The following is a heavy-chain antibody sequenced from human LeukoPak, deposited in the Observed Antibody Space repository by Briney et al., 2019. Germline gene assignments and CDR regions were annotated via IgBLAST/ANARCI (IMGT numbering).Heavy chain of an antibody. CDR3: ARDRTAAAVYNWFDP. J-gene: IGHJ5*02. D-gene: IGHD6-13*01. CDR1: GFTFSSYG. V-gene: IGHV3-74*01. Sequence: GGSLRLSCGASGFTFSSYGIHWVRQAPGEGLVWVSRINSDGSSTSYADSVKGRFTISRDNAKNTLYLQMNSLRAEDTAVYYCARDRTAAAVYNWFDPWGQGTLVTVSS. CDR2: INSDGSST.